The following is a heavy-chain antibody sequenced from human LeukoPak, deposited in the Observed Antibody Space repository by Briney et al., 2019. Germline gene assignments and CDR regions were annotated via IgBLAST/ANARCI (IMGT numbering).Heavy chain of an antibody. J-gene: IGHJ4*02. V-gene: IGHV3-33*01. Sequence: GGSLRLSCEASGFISSNYGMHWVRQAPGKGLEWVALIWYDGKTKFHADSVKGRFTISRDNSGNTLFLQMSSLRVEDTAIYYCAREWGRIAVAGGPGYWGQGALVTVSS. CDR1: GFISSNYG. D-gene: IGHD6-19*01. CDR3: AREWGRIAVAGGPGY. CDR2: IWYDGKTK.